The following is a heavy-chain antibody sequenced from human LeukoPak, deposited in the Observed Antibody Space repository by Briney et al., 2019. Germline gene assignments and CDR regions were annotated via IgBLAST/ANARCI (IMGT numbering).Heavy chain of an antibody. Sequence: PGGSLRLSCAASGFTFSSYGMHWVRQAPGKGLEWVAVIWYDGSNKYYAGSVKGRLTISRDNSKNTLYLQMNSLRSDDTAVYYCARGKTIGYCSRTSCLIDYFDYWGQGTLVTVSS. V-gene: IGHV3-33*01. CDR2: IWYDGSNK. J-gene: IGHJ4*02. CDR3: ARGKTIGYCSRTSCLIDYFDY. D-gene: IGHD2-2*01. CDR1: GFTFSSYG.